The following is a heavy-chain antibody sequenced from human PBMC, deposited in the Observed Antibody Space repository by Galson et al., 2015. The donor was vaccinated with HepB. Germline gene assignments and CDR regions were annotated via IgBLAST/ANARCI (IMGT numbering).Heavy chain of an antibody. CDR2: ISYDGSNK. J-gene: IGHJ4*02. Sequence: SLRLSCAASGFTFSSYAMHWVRQAPGKGLEWVAVISYDGSNKYYADSVKGRFTIPRDNSKNTLYLQMNSLRAEDTAVYYCARDSSCPLDYWGQGTLVTVSS. D-gene: IGHD2-15*01. CDR1: GFTFSSYA. V-gene: IGHV3-30-3*01. CDR3: ARDSSCPLDY.